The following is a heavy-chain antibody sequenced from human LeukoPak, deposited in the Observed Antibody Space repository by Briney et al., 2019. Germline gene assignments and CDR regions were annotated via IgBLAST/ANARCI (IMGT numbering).Heavy chain of an antibody. J-gene: IGHJ6*04. Sequence: SETLSLTCAVSGYSISSGYYWGWIRQPPGKGLEWIGSMYHNRGTYYNPSLKSRVTISMDTSKNQFSLRLSSVTAADTAVYYCASYYASGVSAYGYFGMDVWGKGTTVTVSP. CDR3: ASYYASGVSAYGYFGMDV. V-gene: IGHV4-38-2*01. CDR1: GYSISSGYY. CDR2: MYHNRGT. D-gene: IGHD3-10*01.